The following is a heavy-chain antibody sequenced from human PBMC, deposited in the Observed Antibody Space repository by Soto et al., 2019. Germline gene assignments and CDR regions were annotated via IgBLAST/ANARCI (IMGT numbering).Heavy chain of an antibody. D-gene: IGHD5-18*01. CDR3: ARDRDTAMVPYFDY. J-gene: IGHJ4*02. CDR1: GFTFSTFT. CDR2: ISSSSTST. Sequence: EVQLVESGGGLVQPGGSLRLSCSGSGFTFSTFTMNWVRQAPGKGLEWVSFISSSSTSTYYADSVKGRFTISRDDAKNSLYLQMNSLRAEDTALYYCARDRDTAMVPYFDYWGQGTLVTVSS. V-gene: IGHV3-48*01.